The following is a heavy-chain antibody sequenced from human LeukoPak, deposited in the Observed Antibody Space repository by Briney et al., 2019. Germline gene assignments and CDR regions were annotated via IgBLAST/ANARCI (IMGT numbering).Heavy chain of an antibody. CDR2: ISNSGSIM. J-gene: IGHJ4*02. D-gene: IGHD5-24*01. CDR3: ARDRGVHFDY. Sequence: PGGSLRLSCAASGFTFSDYYMSWIRRAPGKGLEWVSYISNSGSIMYFADSVEGRFTISRDNAKNSLYLQMNSLRAEDTAIYYCARDRGVHFDYWGQGTLVTVSS. V-gene: IGHV3-11*01. CDR1: GFTFSDYY.